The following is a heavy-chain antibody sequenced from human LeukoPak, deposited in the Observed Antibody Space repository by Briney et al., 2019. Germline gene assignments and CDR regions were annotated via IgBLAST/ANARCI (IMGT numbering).Heavy chain of an antibody. CDR3: ARSTVDTAMVSPRSFDY. J-gene: IGHJ4*02. D-gene: IGHD5-18*01. Sequence: SVKVSCKASGGTFSSYAISWVRQAPGQGLEWMGGIIPIFGTANYAQKFQGRVTITADESTSTAYMELSSLRPEDTAVYYCARSTVDTAMVSPRSFDYWGQGTLVTVSS. CDR1: GGTFSSYA. V-gene: IGHV1-69*13. CDR2: IIPIFGTA.